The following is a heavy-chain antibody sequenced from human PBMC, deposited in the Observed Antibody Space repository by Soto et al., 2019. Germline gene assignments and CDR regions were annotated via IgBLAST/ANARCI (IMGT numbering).Heavy chain of an antibody. CDR2: ISYDGSNT. J-gene: IGHJ6*02. Sequence: QVQLVESGGGVVQPGRSLRLSCAASGFTFSSYGMHWVRQAPGKGLEWVAVISYDGSNTYYADSVKGRFTISRDNSKNTLDLQMNSLSAEDKAVYYCAKDLRPRSIDYYYYGMDVWGQGTTVTVSS. CDR3: AKDLRPRSIDYYYYGMDV. V-gene: IGHV3-30*18. D-gene: IGHD3-10*01. CDR1: GFTFSSYG.